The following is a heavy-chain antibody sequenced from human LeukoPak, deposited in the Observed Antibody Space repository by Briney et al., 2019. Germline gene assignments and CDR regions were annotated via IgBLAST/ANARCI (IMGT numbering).Heavy chain of an antibody. CDR1: GFTFSSYD. Sequence: GGSLRLSCAASGFTFSSYDMHWVRQAPGKGLEWVAVIYYDGSNKYYADSVKGRFTISRDNSKNTLYLQMNSPRGEDTAVYYCARDLTADILTGYYRNSFDPWGQRNLVTVSS. D-gene: IGHD3-9*01. CDR2: IYYDGSNK. J-gene: IGHJ5*02. V-gene: IGHV3-30*04. CDR3: ARDLTADILTGYYRNSFDP.